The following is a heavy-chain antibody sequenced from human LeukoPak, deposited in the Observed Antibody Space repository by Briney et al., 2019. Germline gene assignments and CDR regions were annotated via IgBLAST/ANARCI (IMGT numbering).Heavy chain of an antibody. D-gene: IGHD2-21*02. V-gene: IGHV4-34*01. Sequence: SDTLSLPCAVYGGSFSGYYWRWLRQPPGKGLEWSGEINHSGSPYHNPSLQSRVTLSVDTSKIQFSLKLTSVTATDTAVYYCARTYPDCDYWGQGTLVTVSS. CDR3: ARTYPDCDY. CDR1: GGSFSGYY. J-gene: IGHJ4*02. CDR2: INHSGSP.